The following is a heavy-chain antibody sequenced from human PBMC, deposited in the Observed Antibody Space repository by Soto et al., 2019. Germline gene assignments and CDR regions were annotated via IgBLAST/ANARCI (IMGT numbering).Heavy chain of an antibody. V-gene: IGHV1-8*01. CDR1: GYTFTSYD. D-gene: IGHD4-17*01. CDR2: MSPNSGNT. CDR3: ARTLHGDNVDS. J-gene: IGHJ4*02. Sequence: QVQLVQSGGEVKKPGASVKVSCKASGYTFTSYDINWVRQATGQGLEWMGWMSPNSGNTGYAQKPQGRATMTRNTSLSTGDMDVSSLRSEDSAVYCCARTLHGDNVDSWGQGTLVTVSS.